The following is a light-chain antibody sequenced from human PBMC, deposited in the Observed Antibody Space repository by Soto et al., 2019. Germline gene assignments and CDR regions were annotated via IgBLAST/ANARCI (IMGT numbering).Light chain of an antibody. J-gene: IGKJ4*01. V-gene: IGKV1-39*01. CDR2: AAS. CDR1: QYIGRY. CDR3: HKTYRTPLT. Sequence: DIQMTQSPSSLSASVGDRVTITCRAGQYIGRYLNWYQQKPGKAPTLLIYAASSLHSGVPSRFSGSGSGTDCTLTISSRQTDYVATYSCHKTYRTPLTFGGGTKVEIK.